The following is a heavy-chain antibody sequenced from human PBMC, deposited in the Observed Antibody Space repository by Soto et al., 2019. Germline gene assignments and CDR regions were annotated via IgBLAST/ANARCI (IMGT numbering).Heavy chain of an antibody. J-gene: IGHJ4*02. Sequence: SETLSLTCTVSGGSISSSSYYWGWIRQPPGKGLEWIGYIYYSGSTNYNPSLKSRVTISVDTSKNQFSLKLSSVTAADTAVYYCARDSLVATFFDYWGQGTLVTVSS. V-gene: IGHV4-61*01. D-gene: IGHD5-12*01. CDR1: GGSISSSSYY. CDR3: ARDSLVATFFDY. CDR2: IYYSGST.